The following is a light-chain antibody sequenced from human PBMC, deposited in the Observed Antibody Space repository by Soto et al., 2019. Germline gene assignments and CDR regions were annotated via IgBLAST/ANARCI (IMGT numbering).Light chain of an antibody. Sequence: FVVTQSPDTLSLSPGETATLSCRASQSVSSSVAWYQHKPGQSPRLVVYSGYKRSPGIPARFSGSGSRTEFTLTISSLESDDFAIYYCQQRYSWLRVFGPGTKLEVK. CDR3: QQRYSWLRV. J-gene: IGKJ1*01. V-gene: IGKV3-15*01. CDR2: SGY. CDR1: QSVSSS.